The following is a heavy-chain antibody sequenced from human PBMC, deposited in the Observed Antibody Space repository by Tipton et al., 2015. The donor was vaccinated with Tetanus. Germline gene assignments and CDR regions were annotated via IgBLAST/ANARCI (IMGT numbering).Heavy chain of an antibody. CDR3: ARGWGSRWYYFYY. CDR2: IYTSGST. Sequence: TLSLTCSVSGDSISSFYWSWIRQPAGKGLEWIGRIYTSGSTNYNPSLKSRVTMSVDTSKRQFSLKLNSVTAADTAVYYCARGWGSRWYYFYYWGQGILVTVSS. J-gene: IGHJ4*02. CDR1: GDSISSFY. D-gene: IGHD6-13*01. V-gene: IGHV4-4*07.